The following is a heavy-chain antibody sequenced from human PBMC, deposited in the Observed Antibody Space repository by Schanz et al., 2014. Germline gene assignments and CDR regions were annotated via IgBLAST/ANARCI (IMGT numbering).Heavy chain of an antibody. CDR1: GFSIRNHD. J-gene: IGHJ4*02. D-gene: IGHD3-22*01. V-gene: IGHV3-13*04. Sequence: EGQLVESGGGLVQPGGSLRLSCAASGFSIRNHDMHWVRQATGAGLEWVSAIGTAGDTFYLDSVKGRFTISRDNSKNTLYLQMNSLRAEDTAVYYCAKDPSHGDYDYYFDYWGQGTLVTVSS. CDR2: IGTAGDT. CDR3: AKDPSHGDYDYYFDY.